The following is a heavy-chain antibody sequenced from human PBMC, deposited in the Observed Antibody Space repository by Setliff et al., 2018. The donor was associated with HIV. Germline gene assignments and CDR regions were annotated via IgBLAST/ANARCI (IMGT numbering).Heavy chain of an antibody. CDR3: AVDLGDYYYDTTDYYYGGGLGY. D-gene: IGHD3-22*01. Sequence: SVKVSCKASRFTFTSAAVQWVRQARGQRPEWIGWIVVGSGNTKYAQRFQERVTITRDMSTRTAYMELSSLRSEETAVYYCAVDLGDYYYDTTDYYYGGGLGYWGQGTLVTVSS. V-gene: IGHV1-58*01. J-gene: IGHJ4*02. CDR2: IVVGSGNT. CDR1: RFTFTSAA.